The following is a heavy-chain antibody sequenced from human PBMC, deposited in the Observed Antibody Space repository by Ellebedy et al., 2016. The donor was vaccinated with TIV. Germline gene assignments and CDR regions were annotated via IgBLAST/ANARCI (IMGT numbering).Heavy chain of an antibody. Sequence: SETLSLTXAVYGGSFSGYYWSWIRQPPGKGLEWIGEINHSGSTNYNPSLKSRVTISVDTSKNQFSLKLSPVTAADTAVYYCARGRYGDYGPDYWGQGTLVTVSS. CDR2: INHSGST. CDR3: ARGRYGDYGPDY. J-gene: IGHJ4*02. V-gene: IGHV4-34*01. CDR1: GGSFSGYY. D-gene: IGHD4-17*01.